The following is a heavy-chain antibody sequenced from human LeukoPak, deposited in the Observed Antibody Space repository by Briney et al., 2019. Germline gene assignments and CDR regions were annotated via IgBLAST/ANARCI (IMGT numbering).Heavy chain of an antibody. D-gene: IGHD3-10*01. CDR3: AKDGSITMVRGVRFYWYFDL. V-gene: IGHV3-30*18. CDR1: GFTFSSYA. Sequence: GRSLRLSCAASGFTFSSYAMHWVRQAPGKGLEWVAVISYDGSNKYYADSVKGRFTISRDNSKNTLYLQMNSLRAEDTAVYYCAKDGSITMVRGVRFYWYFDLWGRGTLVTVSS. J-gene: IGHJ2*01. CDR2: ISYDGSNK.